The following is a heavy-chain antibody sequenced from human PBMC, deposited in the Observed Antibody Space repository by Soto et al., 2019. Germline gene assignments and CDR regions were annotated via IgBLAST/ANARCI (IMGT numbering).Heavy chain of an antibody. CDR2: IWYDGSNK. J-gene: IGHJ6*03. CDR3: ARVSSSSSGYNYYYMDV. Sequence: GGSLRLSCAASGFTFSSYGMHWVRQAPGKGLEWVAVIWYDGSNKYYADSVKGRFTISRDNAKNTLYLQMNSLRAEDTAVYYCARVSSSSSGYNYYYMDVWGKGTTVTVSS. CDR1: GFTFSSYG. V-gene: IGHV3-33*08. D-gene: IGHD6-6*01.